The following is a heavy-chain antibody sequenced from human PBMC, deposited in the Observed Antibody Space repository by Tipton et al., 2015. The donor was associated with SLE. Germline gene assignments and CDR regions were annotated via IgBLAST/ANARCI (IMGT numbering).Heavy chain of an antibody. Sequence: TLSLTCTVSGGSISSYYWSWIRQPPGKGLEWIGYIYYSGSTNYNPSLKSRLTVSVDTSKNQFSLKLSSVTAADTAVYYCARGVVLDWFDPWGQGTLVTVSS. CDR1: GGSISSYY. V-gene: IGHV4-59*12. D-gene: IGHD3-22*01. J-gene: IGHJ5*02. CDR2: IYYSGST. CDR3: ARGVVLDWFDP.